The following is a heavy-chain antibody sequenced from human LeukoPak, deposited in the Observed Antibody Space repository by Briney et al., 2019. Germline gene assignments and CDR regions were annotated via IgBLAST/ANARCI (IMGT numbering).Heavy chain of an antibody. V-gene: IGHV3-48*01. D-gene: IGHD2-21*02. Sequence: GGSLRLSCAASGFTFSTYSMNWVRHAPEKGLEWVSYISSSSSTKYYADSVKDRFTISRDNAKKSLYLQMNSLRAEDTDVYYCSREPRGDFTGYFDYWGQGTVVTVTS. J-gene: IGHJ4*02. CDR1: GFTFSTYS. CDR3: SREPRGDFTGYFDY. CDR2: ISSSSSTK.